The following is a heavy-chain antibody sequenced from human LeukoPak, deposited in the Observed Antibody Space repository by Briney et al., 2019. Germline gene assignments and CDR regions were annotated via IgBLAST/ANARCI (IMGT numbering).Heavy chain of an antibody. V-gene: IGHV1-69*13. CDR1: GGTFSSYA. CDR2: IIPIFGTA. Sequence: SVKVSCTASGGTFSSYAISWVRQAPGQGLEWMGGIIPIFGTANYAQKFQGRVTITADESTSTAYMELSSLRSEDTAVYYCAAPPLLTGYPYGIWGQGTMVTVSS. J-gene: IGHJ3*02. CDR3: AAPPLLTGYPYGI. D-gene: IGHD3-9*01.